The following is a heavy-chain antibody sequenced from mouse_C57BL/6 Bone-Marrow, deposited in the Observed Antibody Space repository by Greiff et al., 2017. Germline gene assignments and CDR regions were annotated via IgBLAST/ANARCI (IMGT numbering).Heavy chain of an antibody. CDR3: AGNWGFAY. J-gene: IGHJ3*01. V-gene: IGHV1-81*01. D-gene: IGHD4-1*01. Sequence: QVHVKQSGAELARPGASVKLSCKASGYTFTSYGISWVKQRTGPGLEWIGEIYPRSGNTYYNEKFKGKATLTADKSSSTAYMELRSLASEDSAVYFCAGNWGFAYWGQGTRVTVSA. CDR2: IYPRSGNT. CDR1: GYTFTSYG.